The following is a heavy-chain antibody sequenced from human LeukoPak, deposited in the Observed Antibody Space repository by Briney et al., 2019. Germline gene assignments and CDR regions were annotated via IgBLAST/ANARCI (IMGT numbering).Heavy chain of an antibody. V-gene: IGHV3-64D*09. CDR1: GFTFSSYE. Sequence: PGGSLRLSCAASGFTFSSYEMNWVRQAPGKGLEYVSAISTNGGSTYYADSVKARFTISRDNSRNTLYLQMSSLRAEDTAVYYCVKGRWLQFSPYYFDYWGQGTLVTVSS. J-gene: IGHJ4*02. CDR3: VKGRWLQFSPYYFDY. D-gene: IGHD5-24*01. CDR2: ISTNGGST.